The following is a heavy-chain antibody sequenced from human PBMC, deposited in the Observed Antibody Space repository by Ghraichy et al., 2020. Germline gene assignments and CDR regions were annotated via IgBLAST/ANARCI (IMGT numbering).Heavy chain of an antibody. D-gene: IGHD3/OR15-3a*01. CDR3: ARAWTGVDY. V-gene: IGHV3-30*03. CDR1: GFTFSSYG. CDR2: ISYDGNSK. J-gene: IGHJ4*02. Sequence: GGSLRLSCAASGFTFSSYGMRWVRQAPGKGLEWVTFISYDGNSKYYADSVKGRFTISRDNSKNTLYLQMNSLRAEDTAVYYCARAWTGVDYWGQGTLVTVSS.